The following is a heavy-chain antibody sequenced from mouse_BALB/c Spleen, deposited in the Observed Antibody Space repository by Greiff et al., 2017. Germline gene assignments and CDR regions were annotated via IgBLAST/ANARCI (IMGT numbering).Heavy chain of an antibody. D-gene: IGHD1-1*01. Sequence: QVQLQQSGAELVRPGTSVKVSCKASGYAFTNYLIEWVKQRPGQGLEWIGVINPGSGGTNYNEKFKGKATLTSDKSSSTAYMELSSLTSEDSAVYYCARPGSSSYYAMDYWGQGTSVTVSS. CDR3: ARPGSSSYYAMDY. CDR1: GYAFTNYL. CDR2: INPGSGGT. V-gene: IGHV1-54*01. J-gene: IGHJ4*01.